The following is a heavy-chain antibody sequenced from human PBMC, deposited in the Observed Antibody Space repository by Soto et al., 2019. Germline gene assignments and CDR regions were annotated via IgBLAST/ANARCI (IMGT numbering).Heavy chain of an antibody. CDR2: IYSGGTT. V-gene: IGHV3-53*01. CDR1: GFSVSSTY. D-gene: IGHD1-26*01. J-gene: IGHJ4*02. Sequence: GGSLRLSCAASGFSVSSTYMSWVRQAPGKGLEWVSLIYSGGTTYYADSVQGRFTISRDNSKNTLYLQMNSLRGEDTAVYYCARGEWEVWGQGTL. CDR3: ARGEWEV.